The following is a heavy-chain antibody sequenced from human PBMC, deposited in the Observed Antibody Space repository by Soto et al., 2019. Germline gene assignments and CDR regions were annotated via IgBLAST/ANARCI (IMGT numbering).Heavy chain of an antibody. J-gene: IGHJ6*02. D-gene: IGHD2-21*01. CDR1: GGSISSSSYY. CDR2: IYYSGST. V-gene: IGHV4-39*01. Sequence: SETLSLTCTVSGGSISSSSYYWGWIRQPPGKGLEWIGSIYYSGSTYYNPSLKSRVTISVDTSKNQFSLKLSSVTAADTAVYYCASPIGVGGYYGMDVWGQGTTVTVSS. CDR3: ASPIGVGGYYGMDV.